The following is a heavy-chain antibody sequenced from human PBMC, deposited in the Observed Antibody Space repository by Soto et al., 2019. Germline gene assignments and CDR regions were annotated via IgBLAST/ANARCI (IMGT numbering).Heavy chain of an antibody. CDR1: GGSISSGGYY. Sequence: PSETLSLTCTVSGGSISSGGYYWSWIRQHPGKGLEWIGYIYYSGSTYYNPSLKSRVTISVDTSKNQFSLKLSSVTAADTAVYYCARDPLRDGYRHDAFDIWGQGTMVTVSS. CDR2: IYYSGST. J-gene: IGHJ3*02. V-gene: IGHV4-31*03. D-gene: IGHD5-12*01. CDR3: ARDPLRDGYRHDAFDI.